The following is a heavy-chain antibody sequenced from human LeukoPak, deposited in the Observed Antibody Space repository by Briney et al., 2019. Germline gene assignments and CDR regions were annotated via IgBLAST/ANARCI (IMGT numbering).Heavy chain of an antibody. D-gene: IGHD3-22*01. Sequence: PGGSLRLSCAASGFTFSSYDMHWVRQAPGKGLEWVAFIRYDGSNKYYADSVKGRFTISRDNSKNTLYLQMNSLRAEDTAVYYCAKDRDYYDSSGFDYWGQGTLVTVSS. V-gene: IGHV3-30*02. CDR2: IRYDGSNK. CDR3: AKDRDYYDSSGFDY. CDR1: GFTFSSYD. J-gene: IGHJ4*02.